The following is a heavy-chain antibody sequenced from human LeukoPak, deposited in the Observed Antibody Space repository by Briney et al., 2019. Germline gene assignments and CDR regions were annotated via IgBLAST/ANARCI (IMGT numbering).Heavy chain of an antibody. CDR3: ARVTELRYFDREIY. J-gene: IGHJ4*02. CDR2: IYYSGST. D-gene: IGHD3-9*01. V-gene: IGHV4-59*12. CDR1: GGSISSYY. Sequence: SETLSLTCTVSGGSISSYYWSWIRQPPGKGLEWIGYIYYSGSTNYNPSLKSRVTISVDTSKNQFSLKLSSVTAADTAVYYCARVTELRYFDREIYWGQGTLVTVSS.